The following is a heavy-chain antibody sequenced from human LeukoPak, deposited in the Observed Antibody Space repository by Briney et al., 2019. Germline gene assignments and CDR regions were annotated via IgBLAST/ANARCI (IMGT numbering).Heavy chain of an antibody. CDR3: AKEILPGRSSSSMDV. CDR1: GFTFEDYA. D-gene: IGHD1-1*01. CDR2: ISWNSGRI. Sequence: PGGSLRLSCAASGFTFEDYAMHWVRQAPGKGLEWVSGISWNSGRIDYADSVKGRFTISRDNAKKSLYLQMNSLRAEDTALYYCAKEILPGRSSSSMDVWGKGTTVTISS. V-gene: IGHV3-9*01. J-gene: IGHJ6*03.